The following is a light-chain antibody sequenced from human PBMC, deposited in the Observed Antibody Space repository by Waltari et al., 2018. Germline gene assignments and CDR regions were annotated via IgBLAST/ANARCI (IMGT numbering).Light chain of an antibody. V-gene: IGLV1-47*01. Sequence: QSVLTQPPSASGTPGQRVTISCSGSSSHIGSNYVSWYQQLPGTAPKLLIYRNNQRPSGVPDRFSGSKSGTSASLAISGLRSEDEADYYCAAWDDSLSAWVFGGGTKLTVL. CDR1: SSHIGSNY. J-gene: IGLJ3*02. CDR2: RNN. CDR3: AAWDDSLSAWV.